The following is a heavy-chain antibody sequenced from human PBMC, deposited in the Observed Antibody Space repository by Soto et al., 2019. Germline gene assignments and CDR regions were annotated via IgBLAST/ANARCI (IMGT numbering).Heavy chain of an antibody. CDR2: VYDNGRP. CDR3: ARGVGSSPPRY. J-gene: IGHJ4*02. CDR1: GGSISVYY. D-gene: IGHD3-9*01. V-gene: IGHV4-59*01. Sequence: SETLSLTCTISGGSISVYYWSWIRQSPRQGLEWIGYVYDNGRPYYSPSLKSRVTISADTSKNQISLKLTSATAADPAVYYCARGVGSSPPRYWGRGTLVTVSS.